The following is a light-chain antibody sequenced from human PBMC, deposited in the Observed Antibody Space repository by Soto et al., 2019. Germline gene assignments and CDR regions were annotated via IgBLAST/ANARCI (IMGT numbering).Light chain of an antibody. CDR1: QSVSSN. CDR3: QQYIRWPLT. CDR2: GAS. Sequence: EIVMTQSPATLSVSPGERATLSCRASQSVSSNLAWYQQKPGQAPSLLIYGASTRATGTPARFSGSGSGTAFTLTISSLQSEDFAVYYCQQYIRWPLTFDGGTKVEIK. J-gene: IGKJ4*01. V-gene: IGKV3-15*01.